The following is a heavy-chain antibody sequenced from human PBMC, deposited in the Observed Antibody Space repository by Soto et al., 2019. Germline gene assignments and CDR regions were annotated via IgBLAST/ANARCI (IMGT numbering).Heavy chain of an antibody. J-gene: IGHJ6*02. D-gene: IGHD2-15*01. Sequence: PGGSLRLSCAASGFTFSDYYMSWIRQAPGKGLEWVSYISSSSSYTNYADSVKGRFTISRDNAKNSLYLQMNSLRAEDTAVYYCARGSIVYDYGMDVWGQGTTVTVSS. CDR2: ISSSSSYT. CDR3: ARGSIVYDYGMDV. V-gene: IGHV3-11*06. CDR1: GFTFSDYY.